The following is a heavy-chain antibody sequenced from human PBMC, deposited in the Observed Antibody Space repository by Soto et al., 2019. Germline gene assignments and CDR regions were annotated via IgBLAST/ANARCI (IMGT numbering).Heavy chain of an antibody. Sequence: VGSLRLSGAVSGFIFKNYALNWVRQAPGKGLEWVASITRDGYNKYYADSVKGRFTISRDNSKNTLSLQMTALRVEDSSVYYCTKSSGGSSSVGMDYWGPGTLVTVSS. CDR2: ITRDGYNK. CDR3: TKSSGGSSSVGMDY. J-gene: IGHJ4*02. D-gene: IGHD6-6*01. V-gene: IGHV3-30*04. CDR1: GFIFKNYA.